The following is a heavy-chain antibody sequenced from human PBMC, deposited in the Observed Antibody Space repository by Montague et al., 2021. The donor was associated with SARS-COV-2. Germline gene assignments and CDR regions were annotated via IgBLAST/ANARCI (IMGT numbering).Heavy chain of an antibody. J-gene: IGHJ6*01. CDR3: ARGFFAGITSALDV. D-gene: IGHD6-13*01. V-gene: IGHV3-30*04. Sequence: LSCAASGFNFRSYNMHWVRQAPGKGLDWVAVISSDGSEQYYADSLRGRFTISRDNPGNTVFLQVHSLRPDDTAVYYCARGFFAGITSALDVWGQGTAVTVSS. CDR1: GFNFRSYN. CDR2: ISSDGSEQ.